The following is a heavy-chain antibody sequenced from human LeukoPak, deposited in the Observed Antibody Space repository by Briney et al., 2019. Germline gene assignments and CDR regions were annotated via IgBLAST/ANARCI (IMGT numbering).Heavy chain of an antibody. CDR2: ISPDSNYK. J-gene: IGHJ4*02. CDR1: GFTFSTYS. D-gene: IGHD5-12*01. Sequence: GESLRLSCAASGFTFSTYSKNWLRLAPGKGLEWVSSISPDSNYKYYVDSVKGRFTISRDNAKSSLNSLRAEDTAVYYCVRGGYRGFDYEYWGQGTLVTVSS. CDR3: VRGGYRGFDYEY. V-gene: IGHV3-21*01.